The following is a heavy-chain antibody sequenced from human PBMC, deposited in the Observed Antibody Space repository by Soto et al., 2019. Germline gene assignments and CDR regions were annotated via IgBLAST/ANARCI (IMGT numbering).Heavy chain of an antibody. V-gene: IGHV4-34*01. CDR1: GGSFSGYD. D-gene: IGHD3-10*01. J-gene: IGHJ6*02. CDR3: ARGGGYYSYGMDV. CDR2: INHSGST. Sequence: PSETLSLTCAVSGGSFSGYDCSWIRQPPGKGLEWIGEINHSGSTNYNPSLKSRVTISVDTSKNQFSLQLTSVTAADTAVYYCARGGGYYSYGMDVWGQGTTVTVSS.